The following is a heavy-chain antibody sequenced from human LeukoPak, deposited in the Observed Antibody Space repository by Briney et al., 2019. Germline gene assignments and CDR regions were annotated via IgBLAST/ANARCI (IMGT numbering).Heavy chain of an antibody. J-gene: IGHJ3*01. CDR2: IWNDGSNT. D-gene: IGHD1-26*01. Sequence: GGSLRLSCAASGFIFSDYGMHWVRQAPGKGLEWVAVIWNDGSNTYYGDSVKGLFTISRDNSKNTVYLQMNSLRAEDTAVYYCARDNAGLVKHLDAFDLWGQGTMITVAS. CDR3: ARDNAGLVKHLDAFDL. CDR1: GFIFSDYG. V-gene: IGHV3-33*01.